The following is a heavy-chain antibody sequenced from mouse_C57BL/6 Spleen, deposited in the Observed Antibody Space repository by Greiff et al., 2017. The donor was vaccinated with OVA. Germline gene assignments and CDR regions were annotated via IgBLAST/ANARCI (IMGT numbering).Heavy chain of an antibody. V-gene: IGHV1-64*01. J-gene: IGHJ2*01. CDR2: IHPNSGST. Sequence: QVQLQQPGAELVKPGASVKLSCKASGYTFTSYWMHWVKQRPGQGLEWIGMIHPNSGSTNYNEKFKSKATLTVDKSSSTAYMQLSSLTSEDSAVYYCARKREIYYCSAYFDYWGQGTTLTVSS. CDR1: GYTFTSYW. CDR3: ARKREIYYCSAYFDY. D-gene: IGHD1-1*01.